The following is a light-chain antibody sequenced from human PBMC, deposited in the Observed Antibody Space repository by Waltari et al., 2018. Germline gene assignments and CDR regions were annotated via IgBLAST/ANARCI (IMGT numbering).Light chain of an antibody. V-gene: IGKV3-20*01. J-gene: IGKJ1*01. CDR3: QQYSSSRT. CDR2: GAS. Sequence: ELVLTQSPGTLSLSPGERATLSCRASQSVSSSYLAWYQQKPGQAPRLLIYGASSRATGIPDRFSGSGSRTDFTLTISRLEPEDFAVYYCQQYSSSRTFGQGTKVEIK. CDR1: QSVSSSY.